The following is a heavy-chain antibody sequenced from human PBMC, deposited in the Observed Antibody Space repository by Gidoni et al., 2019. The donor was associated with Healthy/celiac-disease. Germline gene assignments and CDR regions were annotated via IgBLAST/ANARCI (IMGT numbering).Heavy chain of an antibody. CDR3: VKDRFPTTVTTEEWDAFDI. Sequence: EVQLVESGGGLVQPGGSLSLSCSASGFTFSSYAMHWVRQAPGKGLEYVSAISSNGGSTHYADSVKGRFTISRDNSKNTLYLQMSSLRAEDTAVYYCVKDRFPTTVTTEEWDAFDIWGQGTMVTVSS. CDR2: ISSNGGST. D-gene: IGHD4-17*01. CDR1: GFTFSSYA. J-gene: IGHJ3*02. V-gene: IGHV3-64D*08.